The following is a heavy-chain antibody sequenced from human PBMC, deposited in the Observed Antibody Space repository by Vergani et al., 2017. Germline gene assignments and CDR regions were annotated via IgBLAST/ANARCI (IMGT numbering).Heavy chain of an antibody. V-gene: IGHV3-43*01. J-gene: IGHJ6*02. CDR1: GFTFDEYS. Sequence: ELKLVESGGVVVQPGGSLRLSCATSGFTFDEYSIHWVRQPPGKGLEWVSVISWDGETAYYADSVRGQFTISRDNSNNSLYLQMNSLTTEDTAVYYCARDMSDPPRVEGPRGFYGIDVSGQGATVTVSS. CDR2: ISWDGETA. CDR3: ARDMSDPPRVEGPRGFYGIDV. D-gene: IGHD5-12*01.